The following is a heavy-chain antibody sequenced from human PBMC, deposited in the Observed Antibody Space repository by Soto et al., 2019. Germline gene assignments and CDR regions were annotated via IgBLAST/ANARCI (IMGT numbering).Heavy chain of an antibody. D-gene: IGHD2-2*02. CDR2: FDPEDGET. CDR3: ATGVVVRAAILGYAFDI. CDR1: GYTLTELS. V-gene: IGHV1-24*01. J-gene: IGHJ3*02. Sequence: ASVTVSCTVSGYTLTELSMHWVRSAPGKGLEWMGGFDPEDGETIYAQKFQGRVTMTEDTSTDIAYMELSSLRSEDTAVYYCATGVVVRAAILGYAFDIWGQGTMVTVSS.